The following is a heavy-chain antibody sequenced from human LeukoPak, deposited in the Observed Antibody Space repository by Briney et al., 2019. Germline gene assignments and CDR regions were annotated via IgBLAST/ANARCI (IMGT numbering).Heavy chain of an antibody. CDR2: ITGSGGAT. V-gene: IGHV3-23*01. Sequence: GASLRLSCAASGFTFSNYAMSWVRQAPGKGLEWVSAITGSGGATYYADSVEGRFTISRDNSKNTLYLQINGLRAEDTAVYYCAKWGDYDVLTGYYDSDYWGQGTLVTVSS. CDR1: GFTFSNYA. CDR3: AKWGDYDVLTGYYDSDY. J-gene: IGHJ4*02. D-gene: IGHD3-9*01.